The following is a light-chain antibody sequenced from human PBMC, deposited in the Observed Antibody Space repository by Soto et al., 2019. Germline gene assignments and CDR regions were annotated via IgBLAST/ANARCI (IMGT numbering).Light chain of an antibody. CDR1: QGISNY. CDR2: GAS. CDR3: QKYNSAPLT. V-gene: IGKV1-27*01. J-gene: IGKJ5*01. Sequence: DTKMTQSPSSLSASVGDRVTITCRASQGISNYLAWYQQKPGKVPKLLIYGASTLQSGVPSRFSGSGSGTDFTLTISSLQPEDVATYYCQKYNSAPLTFGQGTRLEIK.